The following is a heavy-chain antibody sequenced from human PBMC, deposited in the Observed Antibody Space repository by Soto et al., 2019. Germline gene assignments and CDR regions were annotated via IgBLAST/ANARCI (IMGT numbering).Heavy chain of an antibody. CDR1: GGSISNDDYY. V-gene: IGHV4-30-4*08. Sequence: SETLSLTCTVSGGSISNDDYYWTWIRQPPGKGLEWIGHIYYNGNTYYNPSLKSRLTMSLDTSQNQFSLHLTSVIAADSASYFCARATAVTSSFFYYGLDVWGQGTTVTVSS. J-gene: IGHJ6*02. CDR3: ARATAVTSSFFYYGLDV. D-gene: IGHD4-17*01. CDR2: IYYNGNT.